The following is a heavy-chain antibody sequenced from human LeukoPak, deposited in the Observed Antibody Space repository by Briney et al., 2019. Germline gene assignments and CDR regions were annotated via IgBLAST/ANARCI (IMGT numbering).Heavy chain of an antibody. V-gene: IGHV4-31*11. J-gene: IGHJ5*02. D-gene: IGHD3-9*01. Sequence: SETLSLTCAVSGGSISSGGYYWSWIRQHPGKGLEWIGYIYYSGSTYYNPSLKSRVTISVDTSKNQFSLKLSSVTAADTAVYYCARNGRYFDWLPLNWFDPWGQGTLVTVSS. CDR3: ARNGRYFDWLPLNWFDP. CDR2: IYYSGST. CDR1: GGSISSGGYY.